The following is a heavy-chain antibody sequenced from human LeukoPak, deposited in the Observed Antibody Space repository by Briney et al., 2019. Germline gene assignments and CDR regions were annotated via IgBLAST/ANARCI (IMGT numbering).Heavy chain of an antibody. CDR2: IYSSGSA. Sequence: SETLSLTCTVSGDSISSYYWTWIRQPAGKGLEWIGHIYSSGSANYNPSLKRRVTMSIDTSKNQFSLKMSSVTAADTAVYYCATYNSNKGWFDPWGQGSLVTVSS. CDR3: ATYNSNKGWFDP. J-gene: IGHJ5*02. CDR1: GDSISSYY. V-gene: IGHV4-4*07. D-gene: IGHD1/OR15-1a*01.